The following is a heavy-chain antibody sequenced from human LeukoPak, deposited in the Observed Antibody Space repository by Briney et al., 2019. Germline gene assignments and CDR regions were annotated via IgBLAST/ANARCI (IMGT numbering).Heavy chain of an antibody. CDR1: GFTFSSYE. J-gene: IGHJ4*02. V-gene: IGHV3-48*03. CDR3: ASTALYYYDSSGYSFDY. CDR2: ISSSGSTI. D-gene: IGHD3-22*01. Sequence: PGGSLRLSCAASGFTFSSYEMNWVRQAPGKGLEWVSYISSSGSTIYYADSVKRLFTISRDNAKNSLYLQMNSLRAEDTAVYYCASTALYYYDSSGYSFDYWGQGTLVTVSS.